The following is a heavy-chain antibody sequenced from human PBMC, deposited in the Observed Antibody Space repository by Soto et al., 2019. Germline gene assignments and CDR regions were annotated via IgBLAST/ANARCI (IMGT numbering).Heavy chain of an antibody. CDR1: GVSISSSSYY. CDR3: ATTREDIVVVPAVYYYYYYMDV. CDR2: IYYSGST. V-gene: IGHV4-39*01. J-gene: IGHJ6*03. Sequence: SETLSLTCTVSGVSISSSSYYWGWIRQPPGKGLEWIGSIYYSGSTYYNPSLKSRVTISVDTSKNQFSLKLSSVTAADMAVYYCATTREDIVVVPAVYYYYYYMDVWGKGTTVTVSS. D-gene: IGHD2-2*01.